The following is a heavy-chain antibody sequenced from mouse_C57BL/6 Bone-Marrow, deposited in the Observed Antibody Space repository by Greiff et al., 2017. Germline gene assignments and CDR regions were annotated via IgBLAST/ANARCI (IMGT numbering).Heavy chain of an antibody. CDR3: ASGGYGGLHSFPY. Sequence: EVMLVESMGYLVKPGGSLKLSCAASGFTFSSYGMSLVRPTPDKRLEWVATISSGGSYTYYPDSVKGRFTISRDNAKNTLYLQMSSLKSEDTAMYYCASGGYGGLHSFPYWGHAAL. CDR1: GFTFSSYG. V-gene: IGHV5-6*01. J-gene: IGHJ3*01. D-gene: IGHD1-2*01. CDR2: ISSGGSYT.